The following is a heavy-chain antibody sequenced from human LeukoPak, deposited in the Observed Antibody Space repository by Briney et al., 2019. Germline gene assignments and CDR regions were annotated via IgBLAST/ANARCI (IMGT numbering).Heavy chain of an antibody. V-gene: IGHV3-21*04. CDR2: ISSSSNYI. Sequence: GGSLRLSCTASGFAFSHHNINWVRQAPGKGLEWVASISSSSNYIYYSDSVKGRFTISRDNAKNSLFLQMNGLRAEDTAVYFCAKRGVVIRVILVGFHKEAYYFDSWGQGALVTVSS. CDR3: AKRGVVIRVILVGFHKEAYYFDS. J-gene: IGHJ4*02. D-gene: IGHD3-22*01. CDR1: GFAFSHHN.